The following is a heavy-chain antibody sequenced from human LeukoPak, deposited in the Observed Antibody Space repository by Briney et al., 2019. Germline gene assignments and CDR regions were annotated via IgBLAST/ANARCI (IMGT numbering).Heavy chain of an antibody. CDR1: GGSITSYY. V-gene: IGHV4-59*01. CDR3: ASGGYCSSGSCYPNWFDP. CDR2: ISYTGST. J-gene: IGHJ5*02. D-gene: IGHD2-15*01. Sequence: SETLSLTCSVSGGSITSYYWSWIRQPPGKGLEWIGYISYTGSTNYNPSLKSRVSISIDTSKNQFTLRLTSVTAADTAVYYCASGGYCSSGSCYPNWFDPWGQGTLVTVSS.